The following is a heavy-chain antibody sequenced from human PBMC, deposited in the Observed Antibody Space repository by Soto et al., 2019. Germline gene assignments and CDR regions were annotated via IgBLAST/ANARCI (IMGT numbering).Heavy chain of an antibody. D-gene: IGHD6-13*01. CDR3: VASLAASGLNWLDR. V-gene: IGHV4-4*07. CDR1: VASISEKY. J-gene: IGHJ5*02. Sequence: PSETLFLTRNTSVASISEKYWNCAQQPPGKGLACIGLIFGDGHTDYNPSLKISVTMTVDASKDQLSLKLNSMHAGATAVYCCVASLAASGLNWLDRWGRGTRVTVAS. CDR2: IFGDGHT.